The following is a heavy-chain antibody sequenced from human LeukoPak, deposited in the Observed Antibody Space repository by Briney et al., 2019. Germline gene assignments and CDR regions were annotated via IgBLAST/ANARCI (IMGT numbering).Heavy chain of an antibody. CDR2: VSGDGGMT. CDR1: GFTFSNYA. V-gene: IGHV3-23*01. Sequence: GGSLRLSCAASGFTFSNYAMSWVRQAPGEGLEWVSTVSGDGGMTYYADSAKGRFTISRDNSKSTVFVQMNGLRAEDTAVYYCADIPTPDYWGQGTLVTVSS. D-gene: IGHD2-2*01. J-gene: IGHJ4*02. CDR3: ADIPTPDY.